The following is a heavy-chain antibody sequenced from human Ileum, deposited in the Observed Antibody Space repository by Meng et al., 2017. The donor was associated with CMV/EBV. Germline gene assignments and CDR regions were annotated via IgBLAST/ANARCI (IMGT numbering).Heavy chain of an antibody. J-gene: IGHJ4*02. D-gene: IGHD6-19*01. Sequence: QAQLPESGPGLVQPSPTLSITCTVSGGSLGGGYYWNWIRQPAGKGLEWIGRIYTSGSTNYNPSLKSRFTISVDTSKNQFSLNLTSVTAADTAVYYCARDSAWLIDQWGQGTLVTVSS. V-gene: IGHV4-61*02. CDR2: IYTSGST. CDR3: ARDSAWLIDQ. CDR1: GGSLGGGYY.